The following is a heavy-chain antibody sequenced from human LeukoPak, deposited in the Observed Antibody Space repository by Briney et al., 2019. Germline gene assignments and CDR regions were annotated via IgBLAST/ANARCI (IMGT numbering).Heavy chain of an antibody. J-gene: IGHJ4*02. CDR3: AREPEYSRSWFYFDY. D-gene: IGHD6-13*01. CDR1: GFTFSSYS. V-gene: IGHV3-21*01. CDR2: ISSSSSYI. Sequence: GGSLRLSCAASGFTFSSYSMNWVRQAPGKGLEWVSSISSSSSYIYYADSVKGRFTISRDNAKNSLYLQMNSLRAEDTAVYYCAREPEYSRSWFYFDYWGQGTLVTVSS.